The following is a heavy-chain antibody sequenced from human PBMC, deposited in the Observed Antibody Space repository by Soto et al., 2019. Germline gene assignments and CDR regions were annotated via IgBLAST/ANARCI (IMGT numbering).Heavy chain of an antibody. V-gene: IGHV3-53*01. CDR2: IYSGGYT. D-gene: IGHD3-10*01. J-gene: IGHJ4*02. Sequence: EVQLVESGGGLIQPGGSLRLSCAVSGFTVSNNYMSWVRQAPGKGLEGVSVIYSGGYTAYADSVKGRFTISRDNAKNTPYHQKNSLRAQDTAVYYCAKDGRGSGSHYRGWGYWGQGTLVTVSS. CDR1: GFTVSNNY. CDR3: AKDGRGSGSHYRGWGY.